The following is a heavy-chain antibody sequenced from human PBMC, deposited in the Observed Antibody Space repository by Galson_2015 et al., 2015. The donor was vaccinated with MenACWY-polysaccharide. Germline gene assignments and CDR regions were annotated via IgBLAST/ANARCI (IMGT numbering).Heavy chain of an antibody. Sequence: SCKASGYKFTSYDINWVRQASGQGLEWMGWMNPNSGNTGYAQKFQGRVAMTRDTATSTAYMELRMLRYDDTAVYYCARIIARKYTFADSWGQGTLVSVS. J-gene: IGHJ4*02. CDR2: MNPNSGNT. CDR3: ARIIARKYTFADS. D-gene: IGHD2-21*01. V-gene: IGHV1-8*01. CDR1: GYKFTSYD.